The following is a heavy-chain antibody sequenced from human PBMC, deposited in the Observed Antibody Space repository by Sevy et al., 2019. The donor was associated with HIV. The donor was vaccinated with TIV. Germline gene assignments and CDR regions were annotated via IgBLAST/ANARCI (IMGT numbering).Heavy chain of an antibody. CDR1: GFSFTNAW. J-gene: IGHJ4*02. D-gene: IGHD3-16*02. Sequence: GGSLRLSCAASGFSFTNAWLAWVSQAPGKGLEWVGRIKTNSDAGTADYAAPVKGRFTISRDDSYNTLYLQMNSLKSEDTAVYYCSTVLRLGELSSGTFDSWGQGTLVTVSS. CDR2: IKTNSDAGTA. CDR3: STVLRLGELSSGTFDS. V-gene: IGHV3-15*01.